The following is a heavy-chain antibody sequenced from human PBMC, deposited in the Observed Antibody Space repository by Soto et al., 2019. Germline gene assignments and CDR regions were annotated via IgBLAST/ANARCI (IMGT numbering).Heavy chain of an antibody. CDR1: GGTFSSYT. V-gene: IGHV1-69*08. CDR2: IIPILGIA. D-gene: IGHD3-22*01. Sequence: QVQLVQSGAEVKKPGSSVKVSCKASGGTFSSYTISWVRQAPGQGLEWMGRIIPILGIANYAQKFQGRVTITADKSTSTAYMELSSLRSEDTAVYYCARDPPDYYDSSGYAFDIWGQGTMVTVSS. J-gene: IGHJ3*02. CDR3: ARDPPDYYDSSGYAFDI.